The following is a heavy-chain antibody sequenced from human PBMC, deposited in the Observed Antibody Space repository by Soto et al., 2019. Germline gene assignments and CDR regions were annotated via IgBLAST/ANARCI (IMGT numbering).Heavy chain of an antibody. CDR3: ARVLIYPTPYYMDV. V-gene: IGHV3-66*01. Sequence: GGSLRLSCAASGFTVSSNYMSWVRQAPGKGLEWVSVIYSGGSTYYADSVKGRFTISRDNSKNTLYLQMNSLRAEDTAVYYCARVLIYPTPYYMDVWGKGTTVTVSS. CDR2: IYSGGST. D-gene: IGHD3-10*01. CDR1: GFTVSSNY. J-gene: IGHJ6*03.